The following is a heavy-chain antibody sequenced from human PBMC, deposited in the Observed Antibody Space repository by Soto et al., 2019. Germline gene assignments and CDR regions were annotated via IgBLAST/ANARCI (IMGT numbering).Heavy chain of an antibody. CDR1: GDSLSGGTNY. V-gene: IGHV4-61*01. Sequence: VRLQESGPRSVKASETLSLTCTVSGDSLSGGTNYWNWVRQAPGKGLEWIGYIHDRGTTKYNPSLERRATISQDPSKNQFSLRINSVIASDTAVYYCVGDWGPYWFDPWGQGSLVTVSS. CDR3: VGDWGPYWFDP. CDR2: IHDRGTT. D-gene: IGHD3-16*01. J-gene: IGHJ5*02.